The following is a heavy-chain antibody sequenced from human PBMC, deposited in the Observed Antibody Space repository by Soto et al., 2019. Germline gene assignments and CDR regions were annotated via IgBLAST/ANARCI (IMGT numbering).Heavy chain of an antibody. CDR2: ITGIDGRT. D-gene: IGHD2-15*01. J-gene: IGHJ5*02. V-gene: IGHV3-23*01. Sequence: GGSLRLSCVGSGFTFGNYAMSWVRQAPGRGLEWVSSITGIDGRTYYADSVKGRFTISRDNPKNTLYLQMNNLRAEDTAMFYCAKDRGPYCSGGICYPPSWFDPWGQGTQVTVSS. CDR3: AKDRGPYCSGGICYPPSWFDP. CDR1: GFTFGNYA.